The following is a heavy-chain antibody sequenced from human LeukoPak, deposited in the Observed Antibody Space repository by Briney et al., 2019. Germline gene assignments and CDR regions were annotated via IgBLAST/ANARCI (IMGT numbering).Heavy chain of an antibody. CDR3: ARLNSGWGIPDY. D-gene: IGHD6-25*01. J-gene: IGHJ4*02. Sequence: PGGSLRLSCPASGFIFSDYDMYWVRQVAGEGLEWVSGVGATGDTSYPDSVKGRFTISRDNAKNSLYLQMNSLRVGDTAIYYCARLNSGWGIPDYWGQGILVAVSS. CDR1: GFIFSDYD. CDR2: VGATGDT. V-gene: IGHV3-13*01.